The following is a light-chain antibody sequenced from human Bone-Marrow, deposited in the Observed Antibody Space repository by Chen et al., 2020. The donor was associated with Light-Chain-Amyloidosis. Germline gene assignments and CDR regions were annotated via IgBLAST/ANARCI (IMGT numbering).Light chain of an antibody. V-gene: IGLV1-40*01. Sequence: QSVLTQPPSVSGAPGQRVTISCTGSSSNIGAGFSVHWYQQLSGTVPKLLIYGNTNRPSGVPDRFSGYKSGSSASLAITGLQAEDEADYYCQSYDNSLSGPVVFGGGTKLTVL. CDR3: QSYDNSLSGPVV. J-gene: IGLJ2*01. CDR1: SSNIGAGFS. CDR2: GNT.